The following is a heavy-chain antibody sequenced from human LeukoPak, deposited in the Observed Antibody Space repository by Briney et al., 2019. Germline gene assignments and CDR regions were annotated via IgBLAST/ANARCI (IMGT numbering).Heavy chain of an antibody. V-gene: IGHV3-21*01. J-gene: IGHJ4*02. CDR2: ISGSSAYI. CDR3: ARDRASSLTGYGDQGY. CDR1: GFTFSAYS. D-gene: IGHD4-17*01. Sequence: AGGSLRLSCAASGFTFSAYSMNWVRQAPGKGLEWISFISGSSAYIYYADSVKGRFTISRDNAKNSLFLQMNSLRAEDTAVYYCARDRASSLTGYGDQGYWGQGTLVTVSS.